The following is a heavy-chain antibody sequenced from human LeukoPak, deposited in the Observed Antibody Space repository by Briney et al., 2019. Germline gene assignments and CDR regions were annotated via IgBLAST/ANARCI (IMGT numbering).Heavy chain of an antibody. V-gene: IGHV4-34*01. J-gene: IGHJ3*02. Sequence: SETLSLTCAVYGGSFSDSYWTWIRQPPGKGLEWIGEINHSGSTNYNPSLKSRVTISVDTSKNQFSLKLSSVTAADTAVYYCARIKGYSGYPDAFDIWGQGTMVTVSS. CDR1: GGSFSDSY. CDR2: INHSGST. CDR3: ARIKGYSGYPDAFDI. D-gene: IGHD5-12*01.